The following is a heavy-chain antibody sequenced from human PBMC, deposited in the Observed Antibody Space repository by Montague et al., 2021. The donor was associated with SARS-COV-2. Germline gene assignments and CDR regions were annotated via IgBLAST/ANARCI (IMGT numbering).Heavy chain of an antibody. V-gene: IGHV2-5*02. Sequence: PALVKPTQTLTLTCTFSGISLSTSGVGVAWIRQPPGKALEWLALIYWDDDERYSPSMRSRLTITKDTSENQVVLRMTNMVPMDTATYYCAPLGFDSRSYYTPHNWFDPWGQGILVTVSS. CDR1: GISLSTSGVG. CDR2: IYWDDDE. J-gene: IGHJ5*02. CDR3: APLGFDSRSYYTPHNWFDP. D-gene: IGHD3-10*01.